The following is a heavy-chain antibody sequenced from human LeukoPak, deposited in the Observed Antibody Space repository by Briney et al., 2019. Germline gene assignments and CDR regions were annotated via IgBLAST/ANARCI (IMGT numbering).Heavy chain of an antibody. CDR3: ARAEMATKTIDY. V-gene: IGHV4-34*01. Sequence: SETLSLTCAVYGGSFSGYYWSWIRQPPGKGLEWIGEINHSGSTNYNPSLKSRVTMSVDTSKNQFSLKLSSVTAADTAVYYCARAEMATKTIDYWGQGTLVTVSS. CDR2: INHSGST. D-gene: IGHD5-24*01. CDR1: GGSFSGYY. J-gene: IGHJ4*02.